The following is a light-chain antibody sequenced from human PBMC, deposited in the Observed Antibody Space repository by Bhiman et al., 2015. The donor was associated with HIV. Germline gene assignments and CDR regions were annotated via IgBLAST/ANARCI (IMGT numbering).Light chain of an antibody. Sequence: SYELTQPPSVSVSPGKTATITCGGNTPGSKGVHWYQQKPGQAPVLVIYEDTKRPSGIPERISGTNSGNTATLTISGTQAMDEADYYCQAWDSSAVVFGGGTKLTVL. CDR1: TPGSKG. CDR2: EDT. CDR3: QAWDSSAVV. J-gene: IGLJ2*01. V-gene: IGLV3-21*01.